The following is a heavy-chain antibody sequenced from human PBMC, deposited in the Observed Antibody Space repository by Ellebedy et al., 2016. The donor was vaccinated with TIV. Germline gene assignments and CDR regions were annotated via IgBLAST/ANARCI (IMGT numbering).Heavy chain of an antibody. CDR1: EYTFTTFP. CDR3: ARQGDDSNTGGYSSYYDY. CDR2: VIPSGGDT. Sequence: ASVKASCXASEYTFTTFPVNWVRQAPGQGLEWMGKVIPSGGDTIYAQKFQGRVTMTRDTSTKILYMELNSLRSEDTAVYYCARQGDDSNTGGYSSYYDYWGQGTLVTVSS. D-gene: IGHD3-10*01. V-gene: IGHV1-46*01. J-gene: IGHJ4*02.